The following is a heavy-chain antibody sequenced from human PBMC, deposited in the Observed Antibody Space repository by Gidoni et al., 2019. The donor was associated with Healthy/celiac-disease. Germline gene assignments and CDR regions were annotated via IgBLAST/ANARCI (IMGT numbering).Heavy chain of an antibody. J-gene: IGHJ4*02. CDR3: VKGGDCGGDCYARVLYY. V-gene: IGHV3-64D*06. CDR1: GFTFRSYA. D-gene: IGHD2-21*02. CDR2: ISSNGGST. Sequence: EVQLVESGGGLVQPGGSLRLSCSASGFTFRSYAMHWVRQAPGKGLEYVSAISSNGGSTYYADSVKGRFTISRDNSKNTLYLQMSSLRAEDTAVYYCVKGGDCGGDCYARVLYYWGQGTLVTVSS.